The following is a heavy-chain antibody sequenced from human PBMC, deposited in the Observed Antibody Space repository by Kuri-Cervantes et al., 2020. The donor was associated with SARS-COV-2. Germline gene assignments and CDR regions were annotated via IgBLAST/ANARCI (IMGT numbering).Heavy chain of an antibody. CDR2: INWNGGST. D-gene: IGHD3-10*01. J-gene: IGHJ4*02. CDR1: GFTFDDYG. CDR3: VRGALVRGVTARCY. Sequence: GESLKISCAASGFTFDDYGMSWVRQAPGKGLEWVSGINWNGGSTGYADSVKGRFTISRDNAKNSLYLQVNSLRAEDMTVYYCVRGALVRGVTARCYWGQGTLVTVSS. V-gene: IGHV3-20*04.